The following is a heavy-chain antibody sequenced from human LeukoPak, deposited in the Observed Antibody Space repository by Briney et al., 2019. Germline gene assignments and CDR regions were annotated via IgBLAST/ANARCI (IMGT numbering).Heavy chain of an antibody. J-gene: IGHJ4*02. Sequence: ASVKVSCKASGYTFTSDGISWVRQVPGQGLEWVGWICAYNGNTNYAQKLQGRVTMTTDTSTSTAYMELRSLRSDDTAVYYCARVDWNYVGFGRYFDYWGQGTLVTVSS. CDR2: ICAYNGNT. D-gene: IGHD1-7*01. CDR3: ARVDWNYVGFGRYFDY. CDR1: GYTFTSDG. V-gene: IGHV1-18*01.